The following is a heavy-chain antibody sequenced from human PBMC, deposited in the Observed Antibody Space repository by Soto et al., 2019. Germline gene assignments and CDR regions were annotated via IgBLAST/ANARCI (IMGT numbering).Heavy chain of an antibody. CDR3: ARRGGVATNAFDI. V-gene: IGHV4-39*01. CDR1: GGSISSSSYY. J-gene: IGHJ3*02. D-gene: IGHD5-12*01. Sequence: QLQLQESGPGLVKPSETLSLTCTVSGGSISSSSYYWGWIRQPPGKGLEWIGIIYYSGSTYYNPSLNGRVTISVDTAQTQFSLRLSSVTAADTAVYYCARRGGVATNAFDIWGQGTMVTVSS. CDR2: IYYSGST.